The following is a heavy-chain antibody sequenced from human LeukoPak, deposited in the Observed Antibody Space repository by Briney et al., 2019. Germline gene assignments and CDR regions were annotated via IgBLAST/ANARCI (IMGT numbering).Heavy chain of an antibody. D-gene: IGHD4-23*01. J-gene: IGHJ6*03. CDR2: IGSSSSYI. CDR3: ARVIGSFDYGGNSIDWGGPALYYYYMDV. V-gene: IGHV3-21*01. CDR1: GFTFSSYS. Sequence: AGGSLRLSCAASGFTFSSYSMNWVRQAPGKGLEWVSSIGSSSSYIYYADSVKGRFTISRDNAKNSLYLQMNSLRAEDTAVYYCARVIGSFDYGGNSIDWGGPALYYYYMDVWGKGTTVTISS.